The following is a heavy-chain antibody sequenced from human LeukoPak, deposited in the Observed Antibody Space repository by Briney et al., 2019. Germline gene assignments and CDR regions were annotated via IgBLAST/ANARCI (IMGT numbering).Heavy chain of an antibody. D-gene: IGHD6-13*01. CDR1: GFTFSSYA. J-gene: IGHJ4*02. CDR3: AKDRARIAAHPPDY. Sequence: GGSLRLSCAASGFTFSSYAMSWVRQAPGKGLEWVSAISGSGGSTYYADSVKARFTISRDNSKNTLYLQMNSLRAEDTAVYYCAKDRARIAAHPPDYWGQGTLVTVSS. CDR2: ISGSGGST. V-gene: IGHV3-23*01.